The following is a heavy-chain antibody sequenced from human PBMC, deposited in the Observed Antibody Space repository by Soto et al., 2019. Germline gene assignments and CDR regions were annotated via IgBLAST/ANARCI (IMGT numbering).Heavy chain of an antibody. Sequence: PSETLSLTCTVSGGSISSGDYYWSWIRQPPGKGLEWIGYIYYSGSTYYNPSLKSRVTISVDTSKNQFSLKLSSVTAADTAVYYCARAGKRVAGTSVRQSYYFDYWGQGTLVTVSS. D-gene: IGHD6-19*01. CDR1: GGSISSGDYY. CDR2: IYYSGST. V-gene: IGHV4-30-4*01. J-gene: IGHJ4*02. CDR3: ARAGKRVAGTSVRQSYYFDY.